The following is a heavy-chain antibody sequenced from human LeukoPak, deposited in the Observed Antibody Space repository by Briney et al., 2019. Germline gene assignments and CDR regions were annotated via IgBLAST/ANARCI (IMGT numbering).Heavy chain of an antibody. V-gene: IGHV4-4*07. Sequence: KPSETLSLTCTVSGGLSSNYYWSWIRQPAGKGLEWIGRIYTSGITDYNASVKSRVTMSRDTNTNHISLQLSSVPGVDTAVYYCARASGVCGYPDWGQGTLVTVSS. CDR3: ARASGVCGYPD. CDR1: GGLSSNYY. D-gene: IGHD5-12*01. CDR2: IYTSGIT. J-gene: IGHJ4*02.